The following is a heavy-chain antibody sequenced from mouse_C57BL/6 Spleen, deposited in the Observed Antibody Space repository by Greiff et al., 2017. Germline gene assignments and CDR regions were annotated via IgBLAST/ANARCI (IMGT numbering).Heavy chain of an antibody. CDR2: IDPSDSYT. D-gene: IGHD3-3*01. J-gene: IGHJ3*01. CDR3: ARGDQSFAY. Sequence: QVQLQQPGAELVKPGASVKLSCKASGYTFTSYWMQWVKQRPGQGLEWIGEIDPSDSYTNYNQKFKGKATLTVDTSSSTAYMQLSSLTSEDSAVYYCARGDQSFAYWGQGTLVTVSA. CDR1: GYTFTSYW. V-gene: IGHV1-50*01.